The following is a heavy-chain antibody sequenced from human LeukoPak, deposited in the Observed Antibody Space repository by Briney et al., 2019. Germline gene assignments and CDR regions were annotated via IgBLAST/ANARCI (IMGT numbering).Heavy chain of an antibody. CDR3: ARDRNYAFDN. CDR2: IGISSGNT. D-gene: IGHD1-7*01. CDR1: GFTFSGFA. J-gene: IGHJ4*02. Sequence: GGSLRLSCAASGFTFSGFAMNWVRQAPGKGLEWISYIGISSGNTKYADSVKGRFTISADNARNSLYLQMNSLRVEDTAVYYCARDRNYAFDNWGQGTLVSVSS. V-gene: IGHV3-48*04.